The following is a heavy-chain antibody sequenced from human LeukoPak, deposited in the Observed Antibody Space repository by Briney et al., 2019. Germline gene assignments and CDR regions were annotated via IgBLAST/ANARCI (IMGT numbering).Heavy chain of an antibody. CDR1: GFTFSSYG. J-gene: IGHJ6*03. Sequence: PGGSLRLSCAASGFTFSSYGMHWVRQAPGKGLEWVAFIRYDGSNKYYADSVKGRFTISRDNSKNTLYLQMNSLRAEDTAVYYCAKDRSPPHYGDYPPSNYMDVWGKGTTVTISS. V-gene: IGHV3-30*02. D-gene: IGHD4-17*01. CDR2: IRYDGSNK. CDR3: AKDRSPPHYGDYPPSNYMDV.